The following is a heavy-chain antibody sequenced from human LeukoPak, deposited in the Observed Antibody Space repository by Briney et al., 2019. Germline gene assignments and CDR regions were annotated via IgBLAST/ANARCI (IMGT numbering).Heavy chain of an antibody. CDR3: ARLSTVTTTYYYYYGMDV. CDR1: WFTICSFW. J-gene: IGHJ6*02. Sequence: GGALRLSCAASWFTICSFWVSWGRPAPGEGVEGGGHIKQDGSEKYYVDSVKGRFTISRDNPKNSLYLQMNSLRAEDTAVYYCARLSTVTTTYYYYYGMDVWGQGTTVTVSS. V-gene: IGHV3-7*01. D-gene: IGHD4-4*01. CDR2: IKQDGSEK.